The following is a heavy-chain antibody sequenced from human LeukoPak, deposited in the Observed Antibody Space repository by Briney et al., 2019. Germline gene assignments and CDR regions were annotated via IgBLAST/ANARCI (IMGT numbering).Heavy chain of an antibody. V-gene: IGHV3-7*01. CDR3: ARVDYDFWSGYYRSPYFDY. CDR2: IKQDGSEK. D-gene: IGHD3-3*01. J-gene: IGHJ4*02. Sequence: QAGGSLRLSCAASGFTFSSHWMSWVRQAPGKGLEWVANIKQDGSEKYYVDSVKGRFTISRDNAKNSLYLQMNSLRAEDTAVYYCARVDYDFWSGYYRSPYFDYWGQGTLVTVSS. CDR1: GFTFSSHW.